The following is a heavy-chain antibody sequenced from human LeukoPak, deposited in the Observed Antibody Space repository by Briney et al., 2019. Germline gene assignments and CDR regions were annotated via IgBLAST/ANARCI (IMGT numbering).Heavy chain of an antibody. CDR3: ARGVVVTPLEYYFDH. Sequence: SETLSLTCTVSGGPISSGGYYWSWIRQHPGKGLEWIGYIYYSGSTYYNPSLKSRVTISVDTSKNQFSLKLSSVTAADTAVYYCARGVVVTPLEYYFDHWGQGTLVTVSS. V-gene: IGHV4-31*03. J-gene: IGHJ4*02. CDR2: IYYSGST. CDR1: GGPISSGGYY. D-gene: IGHD2-21*02.